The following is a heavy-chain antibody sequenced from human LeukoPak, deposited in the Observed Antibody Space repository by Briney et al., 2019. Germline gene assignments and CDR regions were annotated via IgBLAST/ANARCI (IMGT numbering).Heavy chain of an antibody. J-gene: IGHJ4*02. D-gene: IGHD3-22*01. CDR3: ARDLGDDSSGYYYDY. V-gene: IGHV3-21*01. CDR1: GFTFSSYS. Sequence: GGSLRLSCAASGFTFSSYSMNWVRQAPGKGLEWVSSISSSSSYIYYADSVKGRFTFSRDNAKNSPYLQTNSLRAEDTAVYYCARDLGDDSSGYYYDYWGQGTLVAVSS. CDR2: ISSSSSYI.